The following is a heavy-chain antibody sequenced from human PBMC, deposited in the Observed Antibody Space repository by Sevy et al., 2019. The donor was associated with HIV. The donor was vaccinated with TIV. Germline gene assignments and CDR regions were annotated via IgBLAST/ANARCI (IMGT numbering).Heavy chain of an antibody. V-gene: IGHV1-3*01. Sequence: ASVKVSCKASGYTFTSYAIHWVRQAPGQRLEWMGWINPGNGNTKYSQKFQGRVTITSDTSASTTYMELSSLRSEDTAVYYCARSVIPTAIFDYWGRGTLVTVSS. CDR2: INPGNGNT. J-gene: IGHJ4*02. CDR3: ARSVIPTAIFDY. CDR1: GYTFTSYA. D-gene: IGHD2-2*01.